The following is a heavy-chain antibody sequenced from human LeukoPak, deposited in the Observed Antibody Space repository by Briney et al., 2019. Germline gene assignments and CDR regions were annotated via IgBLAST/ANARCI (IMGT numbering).Heavy chain of an antibody. CDR2: IWYDGSNK. D-gene: IGHD5-24*01. J-gene: IGHJ1*01. Sequence: GGSLRPSCAASGFTFSSNGMHRVRQAPGKGLEWVAVIWYDGSNKYYGDSVKGRFTISRDNSKKTLYLQMNSLRVEDTAVYYCARGDGYNDAEYLQHWGQGTLVTVS. CDR3: ARGDGYNDAEYLQH. CDR1: GFTFSSNG. V-gene: IGHV3-33*01.